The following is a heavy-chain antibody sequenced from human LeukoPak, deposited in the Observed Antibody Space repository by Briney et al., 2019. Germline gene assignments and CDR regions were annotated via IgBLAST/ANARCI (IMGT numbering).Heavy chain of an antibody. Sequence: SETLSLTCTVSGGSVSSGGYYWSWIRQHPGKGLEWIGYIYYSGSTYYNPSLKSRVTISVGTSKNQFSLKLSSVTAADTAVYYCARGFLWFGELLTPNWFDPWGQGTLVTVSS. J-gene: IGHJ5*02. D-gene: IGHD3-10*01. CDR2: IYYSGST. CDR1: GGSVSSGGYY. V-gene: IGHV4-31*03. CDR3: ARGFLWFGELLTPNWFDP.